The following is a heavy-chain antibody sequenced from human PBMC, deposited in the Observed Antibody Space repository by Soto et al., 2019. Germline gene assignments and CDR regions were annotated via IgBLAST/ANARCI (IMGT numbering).Heavy chain of an antibody. Sequence: PGGSLRLSCAASGFTFSSYTMTWVRQAPGKGLEWVSSISTGGGTYYADSVKGRFTISRDNSKNTLYLQMNSLTAEDTAVYYCAEYLRNDARCHGFRGQGTLVPGSS. J-gene: IGHJ4*01. V-gene: IGHV3-23*01. CDR1: GFTFSSYT. CDR3: AEYLRNDARCHGF. CDR2: ISTGGGT. D-gene: IGHD2-8*01.